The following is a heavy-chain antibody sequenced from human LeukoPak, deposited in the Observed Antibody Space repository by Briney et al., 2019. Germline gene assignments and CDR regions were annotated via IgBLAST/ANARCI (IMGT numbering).Heavy chain of an antibody. D-gene: IGHD2-15*01. CDR2: IYYSGST. V-gene: IGHV4-59*01. Sequence: SETLSLTCTVSGGSISTSYWSWIRQPPGKGLEWIGYIYYSGSTNYNPSLKGRVTISVDTSKNQFSLKLSSVTAADTAVYYCARGPQYCSDGSCYSYAFDIWGQGTMVTVSS. J-gene: IGHJ3*02. CDR3: ARGPQYCSDGSCYSYAFDI. CDR1: GGSISTSY.